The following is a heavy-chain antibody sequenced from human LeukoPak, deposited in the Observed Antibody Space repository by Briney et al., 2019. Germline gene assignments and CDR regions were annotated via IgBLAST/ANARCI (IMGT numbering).Heavy chain of an antibody. Sequence: GASVKVSCKASGYTFTSYGISWVRQAPGQGLEWMGWISAYNGNTNYAQKLQGRVTMTTDTSTSTAYMELRSLRSDDTAVYYCARVSTVTTLSEYYYCYYYMDVWGKGTTVTVSS. V-gene: IGHV1-18*01. D-gene: IGHD4-17*01. CDR3: ARVSTVTTLSEYYYCYYYMDV. CDR2: ISAYNGNT. J-gene: IGHJ6*03. CDR1: GYTFTSYG.